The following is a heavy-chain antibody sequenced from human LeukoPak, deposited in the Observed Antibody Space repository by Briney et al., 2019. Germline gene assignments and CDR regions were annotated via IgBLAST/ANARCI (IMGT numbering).Heavy chain of an antibody. Sequence: GGSLRLSCAASGFTFSSYGMHWVRQAPGKGLEWVAVISYDGSNKYYADSVKGRFTISRDNSKNTLYLQMNGLRAEDTAVYYCAKDRSGGELSSYYFDYWGQGTLATVSS. CDR3: AKDRSGGELSSYYFDY. J-gene: IGHJ4*02. D-gene: IGHD3-16*01. CDR1: GFTFSSYG. V-gene: IGHV3-30*18. CDR2: ISYDGSNK.